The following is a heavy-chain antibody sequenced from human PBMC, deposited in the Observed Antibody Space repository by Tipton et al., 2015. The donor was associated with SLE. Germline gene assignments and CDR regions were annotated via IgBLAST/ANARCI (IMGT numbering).Heavy chain of an antibody. D-gene: IGHD5-24*01. J-gene: IGHJ2*01. Sequence: TLSLTCTVSGGSISSSSYYWGWIRQPPGKGLEWIGSIYYTGSTHYNPSLKSRVTMSVDTSKNQFSLKLSSVTAADTAVFYCARHWGKDGYNYWYFDLWGRGTLVTVSS. CDR2: IYYTGST. V-gene: IGHV4-39*01. CDR1: GGSISSSSYY. CDR3: ARHWGKDGYNYWYFDL.